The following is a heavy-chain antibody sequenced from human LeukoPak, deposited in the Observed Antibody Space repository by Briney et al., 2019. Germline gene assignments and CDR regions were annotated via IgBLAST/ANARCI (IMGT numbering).Heavy chain of an antibody. Sequence: PGGSLRLSCAASGFTFSSHWMTWVRQAPGKGLEWVANIKQDGSEKYYVDSVKGRFTISRDNAKNSLYLQMNSLRAEDTAVYYCARDPLPQVLWFGELFDGMDVWGQGTTVTVSS. CDR2: IKQDGSEK. D-gene: IGHD3-10*01. CDR1: GFTFSSHW. CDR3: ARDPLPQVLWFGELFDGMDV. V-gene: IGHV3-7*01. J-gene: IGHJ6*02.